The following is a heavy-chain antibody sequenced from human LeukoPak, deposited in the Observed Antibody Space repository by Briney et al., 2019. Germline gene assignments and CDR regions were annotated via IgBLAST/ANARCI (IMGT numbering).Heavy chain of an antibody. V-gene: IGHV4-34*01. J-gene: IGHJ4*02. CDR2: INHSGST. CDR3: ARSPTDIVGALGCFDY. D-gene: IGHD1-26*01. CDR1: GGSFSGYY. Sequence: SETLSLTCAVYGGSFSGYYWSWIRQPPGKGLEWIGEINHSGSTNYNPSLKSRVTISVDTSKNQFSLKLSSVTAADTAVYYCARSPTDIVGALGCFDYWGQGTLVTVSS.